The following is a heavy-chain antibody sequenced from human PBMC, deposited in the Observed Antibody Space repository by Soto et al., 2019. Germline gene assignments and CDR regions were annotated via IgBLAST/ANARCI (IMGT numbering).Heavy chain of an antibody. CDR1: GGSISSGGYY. V-gene: IGHV4-31*03. D-gene: IGHD3-9*01. CDR3: ARAAVPPRLRYFDWQHAPPWFDP. J-gene: IGHJ5*02. Sequence: SETLSLTCTVSGGSISSGGYYWSWIRQHPGKGLEWIGYIYYSGSTYYNPSLKSRVTISVDTSKNQLSLKLSSVTAADTAVYYCARAAVPPRLRYFDWQHAPPWFDPWGQGTLVTVSS. CDR2: IYYSGST.